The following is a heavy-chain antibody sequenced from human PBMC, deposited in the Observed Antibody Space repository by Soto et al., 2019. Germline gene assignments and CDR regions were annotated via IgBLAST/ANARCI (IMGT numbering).Heavy chain of an antibody. D-gene: IGHD3-22*01. J-gene: IGHJ5*02. CDR2: IYYSGSA. CDR1: GGSISSYY. Sequence: PSETLSLTCTVSGGSISSYYWSWIRQPPGKGLEWIGYIYYSGSANYNPSLKSRVTISVDTSKNQFSLKLSSVTAADTAVYYCARGRGHSSGYYADSENWFDPWGQGTLVTVSS. V-gene: IGHV4-59*01. CDR3: ARGRGHSSGYYADSENWFDP.